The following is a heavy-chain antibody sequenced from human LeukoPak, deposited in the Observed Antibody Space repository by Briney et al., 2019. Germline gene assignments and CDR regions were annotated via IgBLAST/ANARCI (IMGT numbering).Heavy chain of an antibody. Sequence: GGSLRLSCAASGSTFSSHAMSWVRQALGKGLEWVSGISGSGGVTYNADSVKGRFTISRDNSKNTLYLQMNSLRAEDTAVYYCAKDKYSSGWKFDYWGQGTLVTVSS. CDR2: ISGSGGVT. V-gene: IGHV3-23*01. CDR1: GSTFSSHA. CDR3: AKDKYSSGWKFDY. J-gene: IGHJ4*02. D-gene: IGHD6-19*01.